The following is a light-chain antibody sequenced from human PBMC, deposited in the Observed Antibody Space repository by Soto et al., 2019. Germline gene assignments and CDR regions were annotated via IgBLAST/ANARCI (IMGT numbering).Light chain of an antibody. Sequence: QSVLTQPPSVSAAPGQKVTISCSGGGSNTGNNFVSWYQQFPETAPKLLIYDTDKRPSGIPDRFSGSKSGTSATLGITRLQTGDEADYHCGTWDSALSLWLFGGGTKLTVL. CDR3: GTWDSALSLWL. J-gene: IGLJ3*02. CDR2: DTD. CDR1: GSNTGNNF. V-gene: IGLV1-51*01.